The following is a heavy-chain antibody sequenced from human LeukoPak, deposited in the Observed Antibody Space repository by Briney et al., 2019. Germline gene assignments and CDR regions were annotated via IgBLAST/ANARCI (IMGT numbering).Heavy chain of an antibody. CDR1: GFTFSNAW. D-gene: IGHD3-10*01. J-gene: IGHJ4*02. CDR3: AKGHYYGSGSLDY. CDR2: IKSETDGGTI. Sequence: SGGSLRLSCAASGFTFSNAWMNWVRQAPGKGLEWVGRIKSETDGGTIDYAAPVKGRFTISRDDSKNTLYLQMNSLKTEDTAVYYCAKGHYYGSGSLDYWGQGTLVTVSS. V-gene: IGHV3-15*07.